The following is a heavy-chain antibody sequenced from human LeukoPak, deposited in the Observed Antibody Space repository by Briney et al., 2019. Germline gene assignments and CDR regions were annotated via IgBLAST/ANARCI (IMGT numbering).Heavy chain of an antibody. D-gene: IGHD1-1*01. CDR1: GYTFTNYG. Sequence: ASVKVSCKTSGYTFTNYGISWVRQAPGQGLEWMGIINPSGGSTSYAQKFQGRVTMTRDMSTSTVYMELSSLRSEDTAVYYCARSGTDNYYYYYMDVWGKGTTVTVSS. J-gene: IGHJ6*03. CDR3: ARSGTDNYYYYYMDV. CDR2: INPSGGST. V-gene: IGHV1-46*01.